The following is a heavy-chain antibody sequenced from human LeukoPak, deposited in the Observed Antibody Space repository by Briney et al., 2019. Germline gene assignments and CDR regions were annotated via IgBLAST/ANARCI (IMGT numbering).Heavy chain of an antibody. CDR2: ISWNSGSI. Sequence: GRSLRLSCAASGFTFDDYAMHWVRQAPGKGLEWVSGISWNSGSIGYADSVKGRFTISRDNAKNSLYLQMNSLRAEDTALYYCAKGEWFGELRGWFDPWGQGTLVTVSS. D-gene: IGHD3-10*01. V-gene: IGHV3-9*01. CDR1: GFTFDDYA. CDR3: AKGEWFGELRGWFDP. J-gene: IGHJ5*02.